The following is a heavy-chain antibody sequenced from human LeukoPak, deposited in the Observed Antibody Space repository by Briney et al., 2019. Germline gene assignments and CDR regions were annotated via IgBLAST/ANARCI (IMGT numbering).Heavy chain of an antibody. Sequence: GGSLRLSCAASGFTFSGSAMHWVRQASGKGLEWVGRIRGRTYSYATAYAASVKGRFTISRDDSKKTAYLQMNSLNMEDTAVYYCTRHPDSSGWSPGVDYWGQGTLVTVSS. CDR3: TRHPDSSGWSPGVDY. J-gene: IGHJ4*02. CDR1: GFTFSGSA. CDR2: IRGRTYSYAT. V-gene: IGHV3-73*01. D-gene: IGHD6-19*01.